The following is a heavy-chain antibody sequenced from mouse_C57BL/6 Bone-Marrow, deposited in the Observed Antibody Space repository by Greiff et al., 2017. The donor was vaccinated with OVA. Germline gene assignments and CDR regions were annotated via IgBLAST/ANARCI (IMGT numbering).Heavy chain of an antibody. CDR2: IYPRSGNT. Sequence: VQLQQSGAELARPGASVKLSCKASGYTFTSYGISWVQQRTGQGLEWIGEIYPRSGNTYYNEKFKGKATLTADKSSSTSYMELRSLTSDDSAVYCCTRPYGSSYEDFDYWGQGTTLTVSS. CDR1: GYTFTSYG. J-gene: IGHJ2*01. CDR3: TRPYGSSYEDFDY. V-gene: IGHV1-81*01. D-gene: IGHD1-1*01.